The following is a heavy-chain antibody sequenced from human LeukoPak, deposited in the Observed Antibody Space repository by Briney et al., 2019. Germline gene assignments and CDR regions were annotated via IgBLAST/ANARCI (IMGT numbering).Heavy chain of an antibody. J-gene: IGHJ6*02. D-gene: IGHD5-18*01. Sequence: GASVKVSRKASGYTFTSYGISWVRQAPGQGLEWMGWISAYNGNTNYAQKLQGRVTMTTDTSTSTAYMELRSLRSDDTAVYYCASGYSYGSYYYYGMDVWGQGTTVTVSS. CDR2: ISAYNGNT. CDR3: ASGYSYGSYYYYGMDV. V-gene: IGHV1-18*01. CDR1: GYTFTSYG.